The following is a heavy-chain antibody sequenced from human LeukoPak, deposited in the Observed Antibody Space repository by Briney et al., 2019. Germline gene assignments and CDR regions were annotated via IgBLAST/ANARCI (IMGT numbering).Heavy chain of an antibody. D-gene: IGHD3-3*01. Sequence: ASVKVSCKASGYTFTGYYMHWVRQAPGQGLEWMGRINPNSGGTNYAQKFQGRVTMTRDTSISTAYMELSRLRSDDTAVYYCARVTSHYDFWSGFDYWGQGTLVTVSS. CDR2: INPNSGGT. J-gene: IGHJ4*02. V-gene: IGHV1-2*06. CDR1: GYTFTGYY. CDR3: ARVTSHYDFWSGFDY.